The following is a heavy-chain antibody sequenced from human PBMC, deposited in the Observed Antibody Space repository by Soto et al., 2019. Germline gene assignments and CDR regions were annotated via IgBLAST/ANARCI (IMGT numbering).Heavy chain of an antibody. J-gene: IGHJ5*02. V-gene: IGHV1-69*13. CDR1: GYTFIVYY. D-gene: IGHD2-2*01. CDR3: AVGXGVYCSSTSRWNNWFDP. Sequence: ASLKVSCKASGYTFIVYYIHWVRQAPGQGLEWMGGIIPIFGTANYAQKFQGRVTITADESTSTAYMELSSLRSEDTADYFCAVGXGVYCSSTSRWNNWFDPWGQGTLVTVSS. CDR2: IIPIFGTA.